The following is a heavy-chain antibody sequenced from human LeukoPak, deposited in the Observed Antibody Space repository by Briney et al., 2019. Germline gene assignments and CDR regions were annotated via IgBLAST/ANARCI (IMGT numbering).Heavy chain of an antibody. Sequence: SETLSLTCTVSGGSISSGGYYWSWIRQHPGKGLEWIGYIYYSGSTYYNPSLKSRVTISVDTPKNQFSLKLSSVTAADTAVYYCARLEIMDDLGYPGGVFDYWGQGTLVTVSS. CDR3: ARLEIMDDLGYPGGVFDY. V-gene: IGHV4-31*03. J-gene: IGHJ4*02. CDR2: IYYSGST. CDR1: GGSISSGGYY. D-gene: IGHD2-15*01.